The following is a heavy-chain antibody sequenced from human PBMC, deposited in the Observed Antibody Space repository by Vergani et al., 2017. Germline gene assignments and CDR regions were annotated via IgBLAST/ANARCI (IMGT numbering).Heavy chain of an antibody. D-gene: IGHD1-26*01. Sequence: QVQLQESGPGLVKPSETLSLTCTVSGRSISSYYWSWIRQPPGKGLEWIGYIYYSGSTNYNPSLKSRVTISVDTSKNQFSLKLSSVTAADTAVYYCARQPIVGAADWGQRTLVTVSS. CDR3: ARQPIVGAAD. CDR1: GRSISSYY. V-gene: IGHV4-59*01. J-gene: IGHJ4*02. CDR2: IYYSGST.